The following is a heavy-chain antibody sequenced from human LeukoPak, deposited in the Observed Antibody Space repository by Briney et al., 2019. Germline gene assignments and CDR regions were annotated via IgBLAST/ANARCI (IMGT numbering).Heavy chain of an antibody. CDR1: GYTFNTYG. V-gene: IGHV1-18*01. CDR2: ISPYNSNT. Sequence: ASVKVSCKASGYTFNTYGITWVRQAPGQSLEWMGWISPYNSNTKYAQKLQGRVTMTTDTSTNTAYMEVRSLRSDDTAVYYCAREAPVAAGSDAFDIWGQGTMVTVSS. J-gene: IGHJ3*02. CDR3: AREAPVAAGSDAFDI. D-gene: IGHD6-19*01.